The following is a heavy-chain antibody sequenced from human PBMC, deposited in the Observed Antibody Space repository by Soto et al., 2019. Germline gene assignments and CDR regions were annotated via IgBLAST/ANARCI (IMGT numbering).Heavy chain of an antibody. D-gene: IGHD3-3*01. CDR3: ARGGENNFWSGFPDY. CDR1: GFTFSRFA. J-gene: IGHJ4*02. V-gene: IGHV3-30-3*01. Sequence: GGSLRLSCAASGFTFSRFAINWVRQTPGKGLEWVAVVSYDASNKMYADSVKGRFTISRDNFRNMVFLQMSSLSAEDTAIYYCARGGENNFWSGFPDYWGQGTLVTVS. CDR2: VSYDASNK.